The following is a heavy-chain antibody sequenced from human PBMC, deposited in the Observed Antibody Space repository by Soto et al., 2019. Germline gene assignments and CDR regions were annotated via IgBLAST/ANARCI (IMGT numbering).Heavy chain of an antibody. V-gene: IGHV3-23*01. J-gene: IGHJ6*02. Sequence: EVQLLESGGDLVQPGGSLRLSCAASGFTFTNYAMTWVRQAPGKGLEWVSTISGGGSITYYADSLKGRFTSSRGISTSTRYLQTDRRCAVDTTGYDCAESIGGGYRRSSYCFPLWGQGATKTVS. CDR2: ISGGGSIT. D-gene: IGHD2-15*01. CDR3: AESIGGGYRRSSYCFPL. CDR1: GFTFTNYA.